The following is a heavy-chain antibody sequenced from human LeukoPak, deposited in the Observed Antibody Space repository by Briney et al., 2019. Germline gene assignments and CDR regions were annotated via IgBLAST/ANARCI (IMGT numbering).Heavy chain of an antibody. CDR3: ARGRWAPFDC. V-gene: IGHV3-7*01. Sequence: GGSLRLSCAASGFASSDYWMHWVRQAPGKGLEWVTNIKQDGSEKNYVASVKGRFTISRDNAKNSLYLQMNSLRAEDTALYYCARGRWAPFDCWGQGTLVTVSS. CDR2: IKQDGSEK. CDR1: GFASSDYW. D-gene: IGHD6-13*01. J-gene: IGHJ4*02.